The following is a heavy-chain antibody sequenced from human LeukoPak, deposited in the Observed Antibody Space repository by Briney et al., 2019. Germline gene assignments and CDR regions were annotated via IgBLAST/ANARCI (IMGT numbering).Heavy chain of an antibody. CDR2: ISWNGGNT. V-gene: IGHV3-20*04. Sequence: GGSLRLSCAASGFKFDDYGMSWVRQAPGKGLEWVSDISWNGGNTGYADSVKGRFTISRDNAKNSLFLQVNSLRADDTAFYYCAREGIYCVNGVCYLDYWGQGTLVTVSS. J-gene: IGHJ4*02. CDR1: GFKFDDYG. CDR3: AREGIYCVNGVCYLDY. D-gene: IGHD2-8*01.